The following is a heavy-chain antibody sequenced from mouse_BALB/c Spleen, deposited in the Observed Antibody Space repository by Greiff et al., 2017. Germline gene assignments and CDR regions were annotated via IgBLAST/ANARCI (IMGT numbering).Heavy chain of an antibody. CDR2: INPSNGRT. V-gene: IGHV1S81*02. CDR1: GYTFTSYW. Sequence: QVQLQQPGAELVKPGASVKLSCKASGYTFTSYWMHWVKQRPGQGLEWIGEINPSNGRTNYNEKFKSKATLTVDKSSSTAYMQLSSLTSEDSAVYYCARDYGDGYYDAMDYWGQGTSVTVSA. CDR3: ARDYGDGYYDAMDY. J-gene: IGHJ4*01. D-gene: IGHD2-13*01.